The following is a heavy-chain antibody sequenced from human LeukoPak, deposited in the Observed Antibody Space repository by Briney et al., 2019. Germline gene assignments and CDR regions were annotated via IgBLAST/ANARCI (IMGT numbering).Heavy chain of an antibody. J-gene: IGHJ6*02. CDR2: INHSGST. V-gene: IGHV4-34*01. D-gene: IGHD1-26*01. CDR1: GGSISGGGYS. Sequence: PSETLSLTCAVSGGSISGGGYSWSWIRQPPGKGLEWIGEINHSGSTNYNPSLKSRVTISVDTSKNQFSLKLSSVTAADTAVYYCARGTRPPPYYATTYYYYGMDVWGQGTTVTVSS. CDR3: ARGTRPPPYYATTYYYYGMDV.